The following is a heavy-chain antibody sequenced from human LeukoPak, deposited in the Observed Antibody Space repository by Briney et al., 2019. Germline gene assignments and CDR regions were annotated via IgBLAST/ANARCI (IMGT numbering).Heavy chain of an antibody. CDR2: IMSISGTA. V-gene: IGHV1-69*06. CDR3: ASGRTDIVVVPATLRNYYFDY. CDR1: GGTFSSYD. Sequence: SVKVSCKASGGTFSSYDISWVRQAPGQGLEWMGGIMSISGTANYAQKFQGRVTITADKPTNTAYMELSSLRSEDTAVYYCASGRTDIVVVPATLRNYYFDYWGQGTLVTVSS. D-gene: IGHD2-2*01. J-gene: IGHJ4*02.